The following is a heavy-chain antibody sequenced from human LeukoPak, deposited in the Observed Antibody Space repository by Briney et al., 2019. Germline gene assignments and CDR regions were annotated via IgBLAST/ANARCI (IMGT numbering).Heavy chain of an antibody. CDR1: GFTFSSCA. CDR2: ISGSGGST. J-gene: IGHJ4*02. D-gene: IGHD5-18*01. Sequence: GGSLRLSCATSGFTFSSCAMSWVRQAPGKGLEWVSAISGSGGSTYYADSVKGRFTISRDNSKNTLYLQMNSLRAEDTAVYYCAKGGYSMIYFDYWGQGTLVTVSS. V-gene: IGHV3-23*01. CDR3: AKGGYSMIYFDY.